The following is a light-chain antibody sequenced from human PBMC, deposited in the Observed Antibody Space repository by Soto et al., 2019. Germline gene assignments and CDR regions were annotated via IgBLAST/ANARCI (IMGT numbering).Light chain of an antibody. V-gene: IGLV2-23*02. CDR3: CSYAGNQAMV. Sequence: QSALTQPASVSGSPGQSVTISCTGTRSNVESYNFVSWYQQYPGKAAKYLIYEVNQRPSWISDRFSGSKSGKTASLTISGLQADDEAYYYCCSYAGNQAMVFGGGTKLTVL. CDR1: RSNVESYNF. CDR2: EVN. J-gene: IGLJ2*01.